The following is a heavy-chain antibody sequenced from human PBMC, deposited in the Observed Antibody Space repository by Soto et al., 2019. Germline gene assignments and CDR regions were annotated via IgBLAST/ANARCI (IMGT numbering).Heavy chain of an antibody. J-gene: IGHJ6*02. CDR2: IWYDGSNK. V-gene: IGHV3-33*01. D-gene: IGHD3-16*01. CDR1: GFTFSSYG. CDR3: ARDLTLYGMDV. Sequence: QVQLVESGGGVVQPGRSLRLSCAASGFTFSSYGMHWVRQAPGRGLEWVAGIWYDGSNKYYADSVKGRFTISRDNSKNTLYLQMNSLRAEDTALYYCARDLTLYGMDVWGQGTTVTVSS.